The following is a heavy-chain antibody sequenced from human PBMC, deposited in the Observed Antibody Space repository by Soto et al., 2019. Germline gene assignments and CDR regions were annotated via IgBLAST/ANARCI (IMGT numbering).Heavy chain of an antibody. J-gene: IGHJ2*01. CDR1: GLTFSTYA. D-gene: IGHD1-26*01. CDR3: AKSHVGMVIWPTWFFDL. V-gene: IGHV3-23*01. CDR2: IGGSGTGGRT. Sequence: EVHLLESGGDLVQPGGSLRLSCTASGLTFSTYAMSWVRQAPGKGLEWVSAIGGSGTGGRTYYADSVKGRFTISRDNSKNTVYLQMNSLRADDTAVYYCAKSHVGMVIWPTWFFDLWGRGTLVTVS.